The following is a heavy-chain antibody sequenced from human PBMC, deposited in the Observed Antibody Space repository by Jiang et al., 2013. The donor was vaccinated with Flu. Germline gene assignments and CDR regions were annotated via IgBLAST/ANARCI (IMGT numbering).Heavy chain of an antibody. CDR3: ARNVMTTVTQFFDY. CDR1: GDSINSNNYY. D-gene: IGHD4-17*01. J-gene: IGHJ4*02. Sequence: VFGDSINSNNYYWGWIRQAQGRDWSGWKYLFQWDHLPKPVPLKSRVTMSLDTSKNQFSLKLRSVTAADTAVYFCARNVMTTVTQFFDYWGQGTLITVSS. V-gene: IGHV4-39*07. CDR2: LFQWDH.